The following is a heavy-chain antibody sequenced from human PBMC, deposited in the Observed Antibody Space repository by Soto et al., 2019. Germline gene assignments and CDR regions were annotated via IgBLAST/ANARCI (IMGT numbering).Heavy chain of an antibody. CDR3: ARGIAARPSGGWFDP. J-gene: IGHJ5*02. V-gene: IGHV4-39*01. Sequence: QLQLQESGPGLVKPSETLSLTCTVSGGSISSSSYYWGWICQPPGKGLEWIGSIYYSGSTYYNPSLKSRVTISVDTSKNQFSLKLSSVTAADTAVYYCARGIAARPSGGWFDPWGQGTLVTVSS. CDR2: IYYSGST. CDR1: GGSISSSSYY. D-gene: IGHD6-6*01.